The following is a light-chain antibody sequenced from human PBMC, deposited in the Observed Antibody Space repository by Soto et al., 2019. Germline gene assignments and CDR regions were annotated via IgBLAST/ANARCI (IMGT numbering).Light chain of an antibody. J-gene: IGLJ1*01. CDR1: SSDIGAGYD. Sequence: QSVLTQPPSVSDAPGQRVTISCTGTSSDIGAGYDVHWYQQLPGAAPKLLIYSNAIRPSGVPDRFSASKSGTSASLAITGLRAEDEADYYCQSYDSSVTTYVFGTGTKVTVL. V-gene: IGLV1-40*01. CDR2: SNA. CDR3: QSYDSSVTTYV.